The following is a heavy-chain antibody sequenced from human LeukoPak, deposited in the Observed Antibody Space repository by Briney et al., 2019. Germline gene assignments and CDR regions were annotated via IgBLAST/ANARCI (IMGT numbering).Heavy chain of an antibody. J-gene: IGHJ4*02. CDR2: ISGSGGST. Sequence: GRSLRLSCAASGFTFSSYAMSWVRQAPGKGLEWVSAISGSGGSTYYADSVKGRFTISRDNSKNTLYLQMNSLRAEDTAVYYCAKPRTPDYYDSSGHFDYWGQGTLVTVSS. CDR1: GFTFSSYA. D-gene: IGHD3-22*01. V-gene: IGHV3-23*01. CDR3: AKPRTPDYYDSSGHFDY.